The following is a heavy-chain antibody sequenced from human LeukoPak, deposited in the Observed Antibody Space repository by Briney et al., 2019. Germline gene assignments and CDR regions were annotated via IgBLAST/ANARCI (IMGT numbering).Heavy chain of an antibody. V-gene: IGHV3-23*01. CDR1: GFTFSSYA. CDR2: ISGSGGST. Sequence: PGGSLRLSCAASGFTFSSYAMSWVRQAPGKGLEWVSAISGSGGSTYYADSVKGRFTISRDNSKNTLYLQMNSLRAEDTAVYYCAKVGGDFGSGWRDAFDIWGQGTMVTVSS. CDR3: AKVGGDFGSGWRDAFDI. D-gene: IGHD6-19*01. J-gene: IGHJ3*02.